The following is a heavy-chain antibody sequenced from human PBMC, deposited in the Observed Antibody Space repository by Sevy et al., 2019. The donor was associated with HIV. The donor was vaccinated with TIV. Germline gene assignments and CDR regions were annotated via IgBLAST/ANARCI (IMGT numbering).Heavy chain of an antibody. CDR2: IKKEGSEK. V-gene: IGHV3-7*01. Sequence: GGSLRLSCAASGFTFNTYWMTWVRQAPGKGLEWVANIKKEGSEKYYVDSVKGGFTMSRDNAKNSLYLQMNSLRAEDTGVYYCARVGVGSWLPPYYLDYWGQGALVTVSS. J-gene: IGHJ4*02. CDR1: GFTFNTYW. D-gene: IGHD3-3*01. CDR3: ARVGVGSWLPPYYLDY.